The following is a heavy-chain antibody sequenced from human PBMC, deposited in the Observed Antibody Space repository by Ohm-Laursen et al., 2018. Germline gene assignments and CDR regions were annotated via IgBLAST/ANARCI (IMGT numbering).Heavy chain of an antibody. CDR2: MYATGSS. J-gene: IGHJ4*02. CDR1: GDSINNYY. CDR3: ARQSGGGRSDFDY. D-gene: IGHD2-15*01. Sequence: PSDTLSLTCSVSGDSINNYYWSWIRQPAGKGLEWIGRMYATGSSNYNPSLNSRVTMSVDTSRNQFSLKLTSVTAADTAVYYCARQSGGGRSDFDYWGQGTLVTVSS. V-gene: IGHV4-4*07.